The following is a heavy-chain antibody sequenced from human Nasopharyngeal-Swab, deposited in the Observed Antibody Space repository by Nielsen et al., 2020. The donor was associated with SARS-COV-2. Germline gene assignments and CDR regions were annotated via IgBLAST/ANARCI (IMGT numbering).Heavy chain of an antibody. V-gene: IGHV3-53*05. J-gene: IGHJ4*02. CDR3: AKDAGGYSSS. D-gene: IGHD6-13*01. CDR1: GLTVSGNY. CDR2: IHSGGST. Sequence: ESLKISFAASGLTVSGNYMGWVRQAPGKGLEWVSVIHSGGSTYYADSVKGRFTISRDNSKNTLYLQMNSLRAEDTAVYYCAKDAGGYSSSWGQGTLVTVSS.